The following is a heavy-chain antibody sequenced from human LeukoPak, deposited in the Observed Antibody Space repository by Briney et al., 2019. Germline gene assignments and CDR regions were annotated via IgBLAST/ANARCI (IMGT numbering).Heavy chain of an antibody. CDR1: GFTFSDYY. Sequence: GGSLRLSCAASGFTFSDYYMSWIRQAPGKGLEWVSYISSSSSYTNYADSVKGRFTISRGNAKNSLYLQMNSLRAEDTAVYYCARGSTKSSSWLRYWGQGTLVTVSS. CDR2: ISSSSSYT. D-gene: IGHD6-13*01. CDR3: ARGSTKSSSWLRY. V-gene: IGHV3-11*06. J-gene: IGHJ4*02.